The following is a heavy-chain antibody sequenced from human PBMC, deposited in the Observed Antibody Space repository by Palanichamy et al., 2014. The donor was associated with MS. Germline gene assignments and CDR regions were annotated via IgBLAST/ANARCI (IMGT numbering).Heavy chain of an antibody. J-gene: IGHJ4*02. CDR3: ARTSGWPDY. CDR1: GDSVSSNSAA. D-gene: IGHD6-19*01. Sequence: QVRLQQSGPGLVKPSQTLSLTCVISGDSVSSNSAAWNWIRQSPSRGLEWLGRTYHRSKWYNEYALSVKSRISTNPDTSKNQFSLQLNSVTPEDTAVYHCARTSGWPDYWGQGTQVTVSS. CDR2: TYHRSKWYN. V-gene: IGHV6-1*01.